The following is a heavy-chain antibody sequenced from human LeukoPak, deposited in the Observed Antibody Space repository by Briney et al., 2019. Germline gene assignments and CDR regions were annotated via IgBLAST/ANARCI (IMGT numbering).Heavy chain of an antibody. CDR2: MNPNSGNT. D-gene: IGHD1-26*01. CDR1: EYTFTSYD. V-gene: IGHV1-8*01. Sequence: ASVKVSCKASEYTFTSYDINWVRQATGQWLEWMGWMNPNSGNTGYAQKFQGRVTMTRNTSINTAYMELSSLRSEDTAVYYCARAPVGVSGRYEFDYWGQGTLVTVPS. J-gene: IGHJ4*02. CDR3: ARAPVGVSGRYEFDY.